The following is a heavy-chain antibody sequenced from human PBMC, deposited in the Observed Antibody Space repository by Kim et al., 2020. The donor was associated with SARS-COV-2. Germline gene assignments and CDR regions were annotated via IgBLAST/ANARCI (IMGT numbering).Heavy chain of an antibody. CDR2: GAA. J-gene: IGHJ4*02. D-gene: IGHD1-26*01. CDR3: ARDEVDTFDY. Sequence: GAATYEQKFQGRVTITADKSTSTVYMELSSLRSDDTAVYYCARDEVDTFDYWGQGTLVTVSS. V-gene: IGHV1-69*06.